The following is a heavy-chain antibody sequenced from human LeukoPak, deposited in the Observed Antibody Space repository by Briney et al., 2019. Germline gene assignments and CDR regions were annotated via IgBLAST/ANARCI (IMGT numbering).Heavy chain of an antibody. D-gene: IGHD2-15*01. Sequence: GGSLRLSCAASGFTFSSYAMSWVRQAPGKGLEWVSAISGSGGSTYCADSVKGRFTISRDNSKNTLYLQMNSLRAEDTAVYYCAKEGYCSGGSCYFGGNWFDPWGQGTLVTVSS. V-gene: IGHV3-23*01. CDR3: AKEGYCSGGSCYFGGNWFDP. CDR1: GFTFSSYA. J-gene: IGHJ5*02. CDR2: ISGSGGST.